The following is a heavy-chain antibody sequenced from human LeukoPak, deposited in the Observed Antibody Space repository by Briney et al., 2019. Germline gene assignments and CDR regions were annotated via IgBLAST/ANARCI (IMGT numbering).Heavy chain of an antibody. CDR1: GFTFSSYW. Sequence: PGGSLRLSCAASGFTFSSYWMNWARQAPGKGLEWVASINHNGNVNYYVDSVKGRFTISRDNAKNSLYLQMSNLRAEDTAVYYCARDPRDYGEPYWGQGTLVTVSS. D-gene: IGHD4-17*01. CDR2: INHNGNVN. CDR3: ARDPRDYGEPY. V-gene: IGHV3-7*03. J-gene: IGHJ4*02.